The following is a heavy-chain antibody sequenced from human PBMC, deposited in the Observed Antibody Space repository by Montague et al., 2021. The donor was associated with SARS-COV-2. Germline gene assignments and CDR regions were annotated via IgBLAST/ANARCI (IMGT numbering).Heavy chain of an antibody. CDR2: LYYSGTT. J-gene: IGHJ3*02. V-gene: IGHV4-39*01. CDR1: GGSITRNYY. CDR3: ARPLVRGVPKAFDI. D-gene: IGHD3-10*01. Sequence: SETLSLTCTVSGGSITRNYYCGWIRQPPGKGLEWVGNLYYSGTTFITPSLESRVTISVDASKNQFSLNLTSVTAADTAVYYCARPLVRGVPKAFDIWGQGTLVIVSS.